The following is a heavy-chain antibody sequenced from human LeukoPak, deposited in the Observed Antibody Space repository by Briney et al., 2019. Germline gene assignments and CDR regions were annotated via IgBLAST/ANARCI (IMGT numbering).Heavy chain of an antibody. J-gene: IGHJ4*02. CDR1: GYTFTGYY. V-gene: IGHV1-2*02. D-gene: IGHD6-19*01. CDR3: ARGTRTAGIAVAGVHFDY. CDR2: INPNSGGT. Sequence: ASVKVSCMASGYTFTGYYMHWVRQAPGQGLEWMGWINPNSGGTNYAQKFQGRVTMTRDTSISTAYMELSRLRSDDTAVYYCARGTRTAGIAVAGVHFDYWGQGTLVTVSS.